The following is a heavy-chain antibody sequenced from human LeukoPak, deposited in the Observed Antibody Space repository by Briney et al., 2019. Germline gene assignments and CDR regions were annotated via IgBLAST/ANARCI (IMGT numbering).Heavy chain of an antibody. CDR3: ARGQPSCGGDCYST. J-gene: IGHJ4*02. V-gene: IGHV4-4*07. CDR2: IYSSGST. D-gene: IGHD2-21*02. Sequence: SDTLSLTCIVSGGSMGSYYWSWIRQPAGKGLEWIGRIYSSGSTDYNPSLKGRVTMSVDTSKNLLSLNLTSVTAADTAVYYCARGQPSCGGDCYSTWGQGTLVTVSS. CDR1: GGSMGSYY.